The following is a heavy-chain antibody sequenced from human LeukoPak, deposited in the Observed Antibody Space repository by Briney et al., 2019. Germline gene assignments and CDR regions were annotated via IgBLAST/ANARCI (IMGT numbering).Heavy chain of an antibody. CDR3: AIAQTWDGLFES. CDR2: ISINTNT. CDR1: GIAVSGNY. V-gene: IGHV3-53*01. D-gene: IGHD1-26*01. J-gene: IGHJ4*02. Sequence: PGGSLRLSCAATGIAVSGNYMSWVRQTPGKGLEWDSFISINTNTLYADSVRGRFTISRDTSKNPLLLQMNSLRGEDSAIYYCAIAQTWDGLFESWGQGTLVTVSS.